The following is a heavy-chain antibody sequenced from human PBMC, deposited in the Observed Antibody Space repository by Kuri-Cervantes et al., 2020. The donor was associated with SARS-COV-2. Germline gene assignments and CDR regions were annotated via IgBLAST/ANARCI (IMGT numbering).Heavy chain of an antibody. V-gene: IGHV3-30*04. CDR3: ARGGSSGWSQLEY. Sequence: GESLKISCAASGFTFSSYAMHWVRQAPGKGLEWVTVISYDGSNKYYADSVKGRFTISRDNSKNTLYLQMNSLRAEDTAVYYCARGGSSGWSQLEYWGQGTLVTVDS. CDR2: ISYDGSNK. D-gene: IGHD6-19*01. CDR1: GFTFSSYA. J-gene: IGHJ4*02.